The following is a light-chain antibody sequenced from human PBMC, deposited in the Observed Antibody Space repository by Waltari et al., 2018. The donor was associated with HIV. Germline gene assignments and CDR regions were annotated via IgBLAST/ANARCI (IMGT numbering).Light chain of an antibody. CDR3: VSYDSRLDERL. Sequence: QSVLTQPPSLSATPGQTVTLSCSGSTSKTAPEALYWYQQLPGTAPKLLIYRNYKRPSGVSDRFSCSKSGASASLVISGLRSEDEAHYYCVSYDSRLDERLFGGGTKLTVL. J-gene: IGLJ3*02. CDR1: TSKTAPEA. CDR2: RNY. V-gene: IGLV1-47*01.